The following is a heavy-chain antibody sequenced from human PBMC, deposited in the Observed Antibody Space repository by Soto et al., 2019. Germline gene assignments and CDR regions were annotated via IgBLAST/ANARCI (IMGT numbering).Heavy chain of an antibody. D-gene: IGHD3-22*01. CDR3: ERHPPFYSYDSSGYWRPGAFDI. J-gene: IGHJ3*02. Sequence: GESLKISCNGSGYSFTSYWISWVRQMPGKGLEWMGRIDPSDSYTNYSPSFQGHVTISADKSISTAYLQWSRLKASDTAMYYCERHPPFYSYDSSGYWRPGAFDIWGQGTMVTVSS. V-gene: IGHV5-10-1*01. CDR2: IDPSDSYT. CDR1: GYSFTSYW.